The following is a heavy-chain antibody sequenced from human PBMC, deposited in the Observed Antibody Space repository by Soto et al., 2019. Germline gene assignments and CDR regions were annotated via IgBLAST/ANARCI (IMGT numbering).Heavy chain of an antibody. J-gene: IGHJ4*02. CDR1: GFTFSSYA. CDR2: ISSNGGST. Sequence: GALRLSCAASGFTFSSYAMHWVRQAPGKGLEYVSAISSNGGSTYYANSVKGRFTISRDNSKNTLYLQMGSLRAEDMAVYYCASGGSGFYFDYWGQGTLVTVSS. CDR3: ASGGSGFYFDY. V-gene: IGHV3-64*01. D-gene: IGHD3-16*01.